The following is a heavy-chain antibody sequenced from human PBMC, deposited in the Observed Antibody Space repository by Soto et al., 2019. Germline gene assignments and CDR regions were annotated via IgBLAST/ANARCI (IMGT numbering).Heavy chain of an antibody. CDR2: ISGSGGST. J-gene: IGHJ4*02. CDR3: ASSGGELELRGRVRFDY. D-gene: IGHD1-7*01. V-gene: IGHV3-23*01. Sequence: PGGSLRLSCAASGFTFSSYAMSWVRQAPGKGLEWVSAISGSGGSTYYADSVKGRFTISRDNSKNTLYLQMNSLRAEDTAVYYCASSGGELELRGRVRFDYWGQGTLVTVSS. CDR1: GFTFSSYA.